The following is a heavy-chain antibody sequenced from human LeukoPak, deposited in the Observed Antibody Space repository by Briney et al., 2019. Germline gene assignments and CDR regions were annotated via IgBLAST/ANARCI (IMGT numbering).Heavy chain of an antibody. CDR1: GYIFAGYY. Sequence: ASVKVSCKASGYIFAGYYIHWGRQAPGQGLEWMGWINPNSGGTQYAQQFQGRVTMTRDTSISTAYMELSSLRSDDTAVYYCARDLSYYGSGSYYFDYWGQGTLVTVSS. CDR2: INPNSGGT. J-gene: IGHJ4*02. D-gene: IGHD3-10*01. CDR3: ARDLSYYGSGSYYFDY. V-gene: IGHV1-2*02.